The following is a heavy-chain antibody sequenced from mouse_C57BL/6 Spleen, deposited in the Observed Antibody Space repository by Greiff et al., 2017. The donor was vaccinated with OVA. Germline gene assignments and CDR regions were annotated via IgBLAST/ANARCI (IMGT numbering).Heavy chain of an antibody. CDR1: GYTFTSYW. CDR3: ARDYYGSAMDY. CDR2: IYPSDSET. J-gene: IGHJ4*01. D-gene: IGHD1-1*01. Sequence: VQLQQPGAELVRPGSSVKLSCKASGYTFTSYWMDWVKQRPGQGLEWIGNIYPSDSETHYNQKFKDKATLTVDKSSSTAYMQLSSLTSEDSAVYYCARDYYGSAMDYWGQGTSVTVSS. V-gene: IGHV1-61*01.